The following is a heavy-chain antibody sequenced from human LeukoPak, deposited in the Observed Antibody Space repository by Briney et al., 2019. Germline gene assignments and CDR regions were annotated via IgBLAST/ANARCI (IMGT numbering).Heavy chain of an antibody. D-gene: IGHD3-22*01. J-gene: IGHJ4*02. CDR3: ARDLEGYDSSGYYLQSFDY. CDR2: ISYDGSNK. CDR1: GFTFSSYA. Sequence: GGSLRLSWAASGFTFSSYAMHWVRRAPGKGLEWVAVISYDGSNKYYADSVKGRFTISRDNAKNSLYLQMNSLRAEDTAVYYCARDLEGYDSSGYYLQSFDYWGQGTLVTVSS. V-gene: IGHV3-30*04.